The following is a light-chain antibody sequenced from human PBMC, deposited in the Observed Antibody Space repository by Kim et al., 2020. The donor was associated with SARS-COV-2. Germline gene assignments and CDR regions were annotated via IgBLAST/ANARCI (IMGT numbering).Light chain of an antibody. CDR3: GTWDSSLSVVV. CDR2: DNN. V-gene: IGLV1-51*01. CDR1: SSNIGNNY. J-gene: IGLJ2*01. Sequence: GQKVTISCSGSSSNIGNNYVSWYQQLPGTAPKLLIYDNNKRPSGIPDRFSGSKSGTSATLGITGLQTGDEADYYCGTWDSSLSVVVFGGGTQPTVL.